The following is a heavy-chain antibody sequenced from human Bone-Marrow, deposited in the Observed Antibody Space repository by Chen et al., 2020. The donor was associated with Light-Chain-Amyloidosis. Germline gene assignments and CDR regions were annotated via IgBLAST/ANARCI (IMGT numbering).Heavy chain of an antibody. Sequence: QVQLAESGGGVVQPGRSLRLSCAASGFTFSSYGMHWVRQAPGKGLEWVAVISYDGSNKYYADSVKGRFTISRDNSKNTLYLQMNSLRAEDTAVYYCAKGGHYDRTPDSFDIWGQGTMVTVSS. CDR3: AKGGHYDRTPDSFDI. CDR1: GFTFSSYG. CDR2: ISYDGSNK. V-gene: IGHV3-30*18. D-gene: IGHD3-22*01. J-gene: IGHJ3*02.